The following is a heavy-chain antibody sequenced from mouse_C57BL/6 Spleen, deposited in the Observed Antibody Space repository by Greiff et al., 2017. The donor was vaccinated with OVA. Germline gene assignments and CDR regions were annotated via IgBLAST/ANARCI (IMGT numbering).Heavy chain of an antibody. CDR3: ARDSNYLFDY. J-gene: IGHJ2*01. CDR2: INPSSGYT. V-gene: IGHV1-7*01. CDR1: GYTFTSYW. D-gene: IGHD2-5*01. Sequence: QVHVKQSGAELAKPGASVKLSCKASGYTFTSYWMHWVKQRPGQGLEWIGYINPSSGYTTYNQKFKDKATLTADKSSSTAYMQLSSLTYEDSADYYCARDSNYLFDYWGQGTTLTVSS.